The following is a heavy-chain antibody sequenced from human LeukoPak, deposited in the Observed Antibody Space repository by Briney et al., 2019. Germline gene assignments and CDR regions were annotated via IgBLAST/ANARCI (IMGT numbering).Heavy chain of an antibody. J-gene: IGHJ4*02. CDR2: IYTSGST. CDR1: GGSISSNY. D-gene: IGHD3-22*01. CDR3: ARVRDSSGYYLGSFDY. Sequence: SETLSLTCTVSGGSISSNYWSWIRQPAGTGLEWIGRIYTSGSTNYNPSLKSRVTMSVDTSKNQFSLKLSSVTAADTAVYYCARVRDSSGYYLGSFDYWGQGNLVTVSS. V-gene: IGHV4-4*07.